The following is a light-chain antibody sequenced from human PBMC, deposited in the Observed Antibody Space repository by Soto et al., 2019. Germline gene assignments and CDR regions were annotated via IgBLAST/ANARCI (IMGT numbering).Light chain of an antibody. Sequence: QSVLAQAPSASRAPGQSVTISLPGNSNVVGGYNYVSWYQQHPGKAPKLMIYEVSKRPSGVPDRFSGSRSGNTASLTVSGLQAEDEADYYCSSYAGYNNYVFGAGTKVTVL. CDR1: SNVVGGYNY. CDR3: SSYAGYNNYV. J-gene: IGLJ1*01. CDR2: EVS. V-gene: IGLV2-8*01.